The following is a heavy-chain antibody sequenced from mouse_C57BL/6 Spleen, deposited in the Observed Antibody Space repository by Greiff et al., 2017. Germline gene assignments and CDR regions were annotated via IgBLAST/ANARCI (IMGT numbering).Heavy chain of an antibody. CDR1: GFNFKDDY. V-gene: IGHV14-4*01. Sequence: EVQLQQSGAELVRPGASVKLSCTASGFNFKDDYMHWVKQRPEQGLEWIGWIDPENGDTEYASKFQGKATITADTSSNTAYLQLSSLTSEDTAVYYCTLLPGYFDGWGTGTTVTVSS. CDR2: IDPENGDT. J-gene: IGHJ1*03. D-gene: IGHD2-1*01. CDR3: TLLPGYFDG.